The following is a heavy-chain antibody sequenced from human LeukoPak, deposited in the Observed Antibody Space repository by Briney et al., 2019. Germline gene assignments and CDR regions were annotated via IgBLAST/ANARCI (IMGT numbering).Heavy chain of an antibody. CDR3: ARDEGGITFGGVIV. Sequence: PSETLSLTCTVSGGSISSSSYYWGWIRQPPGKGLEWIGSIHYSGSTYYNPSLKSRVTMSVDTSKNQFSLKLSSVTAADTAVYYCARDEGGITFGGVIVWGQGTLVTVSS. D-gene: IGHD3-16*02. V-gene: IGHV4-39*07. CDR2: IHYSGST. J-gene: IGHJ4*02. CDR1: GGSISSSSYY.